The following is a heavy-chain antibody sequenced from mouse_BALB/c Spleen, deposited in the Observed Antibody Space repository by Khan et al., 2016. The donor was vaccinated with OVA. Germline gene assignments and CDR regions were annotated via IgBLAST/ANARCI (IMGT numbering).Heavy chain of an antibody. CDR3: TRDRIDY. V-gene: IGHV1-7*01. J-gene: IGHJ2*01. Sequence: QVQLKVSGAELAKPGASVKMSCKSSGYTFTTYWMHLVKQRPGQVLEWIGYINPTSGYTDYNDKFKDRATLSADKSSSTAYMQLNSLTSEDSAVYYCTRDRIDYWGQGTTLTVSS. CDR2: INPTSGYT. CDR1: GYTFTTYW.